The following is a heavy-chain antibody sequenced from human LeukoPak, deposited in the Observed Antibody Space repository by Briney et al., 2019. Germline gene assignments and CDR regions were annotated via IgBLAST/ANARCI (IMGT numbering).Heavy chain of an antibody. CDR3: ARVWLRSIGVHP. D-gene: IGHD3-10*01. J-gene: IGHJ5*02. CDR1: GFTFSSYE. V-gene: IGHV3-48*03. CDR2: ISSSGSTI. Sequence: GGSLRLSCAASGFTFSSYEMNWVRQAPGKGLEWVSYISSSGSTIYYADSVKGRFTIPRDNAKNSLYLQMNSLRAEDTAVYYCARVWLRSIGVHPWGQGTLVTVSS.